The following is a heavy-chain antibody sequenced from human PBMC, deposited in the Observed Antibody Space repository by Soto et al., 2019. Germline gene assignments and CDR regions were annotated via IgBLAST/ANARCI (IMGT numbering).Heavy chain of an antibody. CDR1: GASITTYY. Sequence: SETLSLTCTVSGASITTYYWSWIRQAPGKGLEWIGNIYHSGLTDYNTSLRSRVTVSMDTSKNQFSLTLRSVTAADTAIYYCARGDYYGSGSYSYWGQGTLVTVSS. CDR2: IYHSGLT. J-gene: IGHJ4*02. D-gene: IGHD3-10*01. V-gene: IGHV4-59*01. CDR3: ARGDYYGSGSYSY.